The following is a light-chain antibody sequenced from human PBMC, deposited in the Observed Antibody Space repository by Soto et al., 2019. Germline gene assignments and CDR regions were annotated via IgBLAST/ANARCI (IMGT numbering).Light chain of an antibody. CDR2: GAF. J-gene: IGKJ4*01. CDR1: ESAGRGS. CDR3: QPYASSRPLT. Sequence: EIVLTQSPGTLSVSPGERVTLSCRASESAGRGSLAWYQHKPGQAPRLLIYGAFNRATGIPDRFSGSGCGRDFTPTISMLEPEASAVYYCQPYASSRPLTSGGGTNVEIK. V-gene: IGKV3-20*01.